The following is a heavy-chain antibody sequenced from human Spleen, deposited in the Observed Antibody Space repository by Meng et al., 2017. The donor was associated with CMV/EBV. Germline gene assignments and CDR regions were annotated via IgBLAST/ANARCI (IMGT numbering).Heavy chain of an antibody. CDR1: GYTFTSYG. CDR3: TRNYYYGSGYYYGMDV. CDR2: ISAYNGNT. Sequence: ASVKVSCKASGYTFTSYGISWVRQAPGQGLEWMGWISAYNGNTNYAQKLQGRVTMTIDTSTRTAYMELRSLTSDDTAVYYCTRNYYYGSGYYYGMDVWGQGTTVTVSS. J-gene: IGHJ6*02. D-gene: IGHD3-10*01. V-gene: IGHV1-18*01.